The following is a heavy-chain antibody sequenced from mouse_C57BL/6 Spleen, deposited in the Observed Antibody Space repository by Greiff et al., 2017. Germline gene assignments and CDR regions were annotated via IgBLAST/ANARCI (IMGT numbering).Heavy chain of an antibody. CDR2: IYPGDGDT. J-gene: IGHJ4*01. V-gene: IGHV1-80*01. CDR3: ARVVATYAMDY. Sequence: VQLQQSGAELVKPGASVKISCKASGYAFSSYWMNWVKQRPGKGLEWIGQIYPGDGDTNYNGKFKGKATLTADKSSSTAYIQLSSLTSEDSAVYFCARVVATYAMDYWGQGTSVTVSS. D-gene: IGHD1-1*01. CDR1: GYAFSSYW.